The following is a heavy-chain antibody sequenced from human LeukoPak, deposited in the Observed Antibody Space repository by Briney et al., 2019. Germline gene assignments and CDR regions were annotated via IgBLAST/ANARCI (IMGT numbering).Heavy chain of an antibody. D-gene: IGHD4-11*01. CDR1: GGSFSGYY. J-gene: IGHJ3*02. CDR3: ARDRGTVTTDGLAAFDI. V-gene: IGHV4-34*01. CDR2: INHSGST. Sequence: PSETLSLTCAVYGGSFSGYYWSWIRQPPGKGLEWIGEINHSGSTNYNPSLKSRVTISVDTSKNQFSLKLSSVTAADTAVYYCARDRGTVTTDGLAAFDIWGQGTMVTVSS.